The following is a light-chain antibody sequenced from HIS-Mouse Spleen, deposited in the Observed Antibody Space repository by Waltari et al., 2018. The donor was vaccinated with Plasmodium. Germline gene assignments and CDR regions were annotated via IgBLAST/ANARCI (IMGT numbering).Light chain of an antibody. V-gene: IGLV3-25*03. CDR3: QSADSSGTPNWV. CDR2: KDS. Sequence: SYELTQPPSVSVSPGQTARLTCSGDALRTQYANWYQQKPGQAPVLVIYKDSERPSGIPERFSGSSSGTTVTLTISGVQAEDEADYYCQSADSSGTPNWVFGGGTKLTVL. J-gene: IGLJ3*02. CDR1: ALRTQY.